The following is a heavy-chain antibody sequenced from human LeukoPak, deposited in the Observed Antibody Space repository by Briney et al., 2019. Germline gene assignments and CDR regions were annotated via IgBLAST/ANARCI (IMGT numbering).Heavy chain of an antibody. CDR1: GGTFSSYA. J-gene: IGHJ4*02. CDR2: IIPIFGTA. V-gene: IGHV1-69*13. CDR3: ARGRSGSYYGRGADY. D-gene: IGHD1-26*01. Sequence: GASVKVSCKASGGTFSSYAISWVRQAPGHGLEWMGGIIPIFGTANYAQKFQGRVTITADESTSTAYMELSSLRSEDTAVYYCARGRSGSYYGRGADYWGQGTLVTVSS.